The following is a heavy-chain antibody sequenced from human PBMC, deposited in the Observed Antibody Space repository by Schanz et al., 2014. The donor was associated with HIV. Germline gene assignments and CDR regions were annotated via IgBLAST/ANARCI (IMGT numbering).Heavy chain of an antibody. CDR1: GFTFSRYW. Sequence: EVQLVESGGGLVQPGGSLRLSCAASGFTFSRYWMTWVRQAPWKGLEWVANIKEDGSEKYHADSVKGRFTISRDNAKNSLYLNMYSLRAEDTAVYFCAKSNGGDTAVVQYYFDYWGQGTLVSVSS. J-gene: IGHJ4*02. CDR3: AKSNGGDTAVVQYYFDY. D-gene: IGHD5-18*01. V-gene: IGHV3-7*01. CDR2: IKEDGSEK.